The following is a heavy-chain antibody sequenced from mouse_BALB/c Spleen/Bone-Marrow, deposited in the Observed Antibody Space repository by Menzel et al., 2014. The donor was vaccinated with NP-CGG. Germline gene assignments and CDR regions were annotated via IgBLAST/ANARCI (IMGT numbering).Heavy chain of an antibody. J-gene: IGHJ2*01. CDR1: GFDFSRYW. V-gene: IGHV4-1*02. CDR2: INPDSSTI. D-gene: IGHD2-1*01. Sequence: EVMLVESGGGLVQPGGSLKLSRAASGFDFSRYWMSWVRQAPGKGLEWIGEINPDSSTINYTPSLKDKFIISRDNAKNTLYLQMSKVRSEDTALYYCARNGYYGYSDYWGQGTTLTVSS. CDR3: ARNGYYGYSDY.